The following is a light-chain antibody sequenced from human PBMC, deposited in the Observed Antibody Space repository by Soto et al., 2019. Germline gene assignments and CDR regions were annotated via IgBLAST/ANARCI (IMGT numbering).Light chain of an antibody. Sequence: EILLTQSPAIVSLSPGERATLSCRASQSVNNFFAWYQQKPGQAPRLLIYDASYRAPGIPARFSGSGSGTDFTLTISSLEAEDSAVYYCQQYGSSPRTFGPGTKVHIK. CDR3: QQYGSSPRT. V-gene: IGKV3-11*01. J-gene: IGKJ3*01. CDR1: QSVNNF. CDR2: DAS.